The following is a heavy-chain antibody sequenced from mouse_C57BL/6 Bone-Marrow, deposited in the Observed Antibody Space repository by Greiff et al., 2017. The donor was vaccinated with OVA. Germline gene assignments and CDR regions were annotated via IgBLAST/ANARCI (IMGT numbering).Heavy chain of an antibody. CDR1: GYTFTSYW. Sequence: VQLKQSGTVLARPGASVKMSCKTSGYTFTSYWMHWVKQRPGQGLEWIGAIYPGNSDTSYNQKFKGKAYMELSSLTNEDSAVYYCTRRGSSYWYFDVWGTGTTVTVSS. CDR2: IYPGNSDT. D-gene: IGHD1-1*01. V-gene: IGHV1-5*01. CDR3: TRRGSSYWYFDV. J-gene: IGHJ1*03.